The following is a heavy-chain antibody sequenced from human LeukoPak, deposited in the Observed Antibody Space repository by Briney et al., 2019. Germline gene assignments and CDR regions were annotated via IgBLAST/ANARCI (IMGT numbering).Heavy chain of an antibody. J-gene: IGHJ6*03. CDR2: INHSGST. CDR1: GGSFSGYY. Sequence: SETLSLTCAVYGGSFSGYYWSWIRQPPGKGLEWIGEINHSGSTNYNPSLKSRVTISVDTSKNQFSLKLSSVTAADTAVYYCARHFSGELFYYYYYYYMDVWGKGTTVTISS. V-gene: IGHV4-34*01. CDR3: ARHFSGELFYYYYYYYMDV. D-gene: IGHD3-10*01.